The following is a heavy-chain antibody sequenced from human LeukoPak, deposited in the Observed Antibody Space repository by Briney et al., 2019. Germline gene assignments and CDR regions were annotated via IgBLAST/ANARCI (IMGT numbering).Heavy chain of an antibody. V-gene: IGHV4-39*01. J-gene: IGHJ5*02. CDR2: IYYSGST. Sequence: PSETLSLTCTVSGGSISSSSYYWGWIRQPPGKGLEWIGSIYYSGSTYYNPSLKSRVTISVDTSKNQFSLKLSSLTAADTAVDYCARQFIPSRDSSSWYVDWFDPWGQGTLVTVSS. CDR1: GGSISSSSYY. D-gene: IGHD6-13*01. CDR3: ARQFIPSRDSSSWYVDWFDP.